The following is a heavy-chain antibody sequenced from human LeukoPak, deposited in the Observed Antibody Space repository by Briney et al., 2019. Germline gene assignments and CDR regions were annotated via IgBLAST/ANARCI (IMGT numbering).Heavy chain of an antibody. Sequence: PGGPLRLSCAASGFTFSSYAMSWVRQAPGKGLEWVSAISGSGGSTYYADSVKGRFTISRDNSKNTLYLQMNSLRAEDTAVYYCAKDYYDSSGYIFDYWGQGTLVTVSS. J-gene: IGHJ4*02. CDR2: ISGSGGST. D-gene: IGHD3-22*01. CDR3: AKDYYDSSGYIFDY. V-gene: IGHV3-23*01. CDR1: GFTFSSYA.